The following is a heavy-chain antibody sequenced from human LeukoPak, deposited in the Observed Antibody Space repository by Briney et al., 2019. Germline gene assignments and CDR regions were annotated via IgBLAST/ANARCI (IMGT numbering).Heavy chain of an antibody. V-gene: IGHV3-23*01. CDR2: ISGSGGST. CDR3: AKDSWDTAMEGYVDY. Sequence: GGSLRLSCAASGFTFSSYAMSWVRQAPGKGLEWVSAISGSGGSTYYADSVKGRFTISRDNSENTLYLQMNSLRAEDTAVYYCAKDSWDTAMEGYVDYWGQGTLVTVSS. J-gene: IGHJ4*02. D-gene: IGHD5-18*01. CDR1: GFTFSSYA.